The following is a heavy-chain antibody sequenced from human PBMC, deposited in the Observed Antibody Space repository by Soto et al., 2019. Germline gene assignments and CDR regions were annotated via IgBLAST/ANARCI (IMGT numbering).Heavy chain of an antibody. V-gene: IGHV1-8*01. CDR3: ARGVSAGVDY. J-gene: IGHJ4*02. D-gene: IGHD1-26*01. Sequence: QVQLVQSGAEVREPGASVKVSCKASGYSFTSLDINWVRQTAGQGLEGMGWMQPSTGRKGYAKKFQGRVTMTRDTSINTAYMELTTLTSDDTAFYYCARGVSAGVDYWGQGTLVTVSS. CDR1: GYSFTSLD. CDR2: MQPSTGRK.